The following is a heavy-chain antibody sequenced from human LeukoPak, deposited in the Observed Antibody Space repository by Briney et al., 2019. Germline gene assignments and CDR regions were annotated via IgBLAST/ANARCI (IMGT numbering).Heavy chain of an antibody. V-gene: IGHV3-23*01. D-gene: IGHD6-6*01. CDR1: GFTVSSNY. CDR2: LCGSGGST. CDR3: AKDLKACPLKYSSSSHPFDY. J-gene: IGHJ4*02. Sequence: GGSLRLSCAASGFTVSSNYMSWVRQAPGKGLEWVSALCGSGGSTYYADSVKGRFTISRDNSKNTLYLQMNSLRAEDTAVYYCAKDLKACPLKYSSSSHPFDYWGQGTLVTVSS.